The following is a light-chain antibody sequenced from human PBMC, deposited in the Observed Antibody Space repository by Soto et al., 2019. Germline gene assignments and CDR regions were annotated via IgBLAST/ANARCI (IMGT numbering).Light chain of an antibody. V-gene: IGLV2-14*01. Sequence: QSALTQPASVSGSPGQSITISCTGTNSDIGGYNYVSWYQQHPGKAPKLMIYEVTNRPSGVSNRFSGSKSGNTASLTISGLQAEDEADYYCSSYTSSSSLRVFGGGTKVTVL. CDR3: SSYTSSSSLRV. J-gene: IGLJ3*02. CDR1: NSDIGGYNY. CDR2: EVT.